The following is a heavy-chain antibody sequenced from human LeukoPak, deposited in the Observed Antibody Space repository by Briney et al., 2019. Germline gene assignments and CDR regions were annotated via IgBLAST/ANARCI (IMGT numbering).Heavy chain of an antibody. D-gene: IGHD4-23*01. V-gene: IGHV3-48*02. CDR1: GFTFSSYA. CDR3: ARGGYGANDDAFDI. CDR2: ISSSTNTI. Sequence: GGSLRLSCAASGFTFSSYAMSWVRQAPGKGLEWVSYISSSTNTIYYADSVKGRFTISRDNAKNSLFLQMNSLRDEDTAVYYCARGGYGANDDAFDIWGQGTMVTVSS. J-gene: IGHJ3*02.